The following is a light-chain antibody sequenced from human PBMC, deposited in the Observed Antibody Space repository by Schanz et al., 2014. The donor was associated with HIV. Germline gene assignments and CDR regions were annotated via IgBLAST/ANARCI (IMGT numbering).Light chain of an antibody. CDR2: GAF. J-gene: IGKJ4*01. CDR1: QTISSW. CDR3: QQLTSYPFT. Sequence: DIQMTQSPSTLSASVGDRVTITCRASQTISSWLAWYQQKPGKAPNLLIYGAFILQSGVPSRFSGSGSGTDFTLIISSLHPEDFGTYYCQQLTSYPFTFGGGTKVDLK. V-gene: IGKV1-5*01.